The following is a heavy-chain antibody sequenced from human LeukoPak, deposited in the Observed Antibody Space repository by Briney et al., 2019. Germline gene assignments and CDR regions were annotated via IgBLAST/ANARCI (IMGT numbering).Heavy chain of an antibody. V-gene: IGHV3-23*01. CDR1: GFTFSNYA. Sequence: PGGSLRLSCAVSGFTFSNYAMSWVRQTPARGLEWVSSINEVGDDTNYVDSGRGRFTVSRDNSKNTLYLQFNSLRAEDTALYYCSKRGPNTGWHFFDHWGPGTLVTVS. J-gene: IGHJ5*02. CDR3: SKRGPNTGWHFFDH. D-gene: IGHD6-19*01. CDR2: INEVGDDT.